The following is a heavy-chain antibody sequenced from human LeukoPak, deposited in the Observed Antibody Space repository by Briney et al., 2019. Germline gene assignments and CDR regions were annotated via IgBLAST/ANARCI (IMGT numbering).Heavy chain of an antibody. CDR3: ARAVYDILTGYSYYYYYMDV. J-gene: IGHJ6*03. CDR2: IYYSGST. D-gene: IGHD3-9*01. CDR1: GGSISSYY. Sequence: PSETLSLTCTVSGGSISSYYWSWIRQPPGKGLEWSGYIYYSGSTNYNPSLKSRVTISVDTSKNQFSLKLSSVTAADTAVYYCARAVYDILTGYSYYYYYMDVWGKGTTVTISS. V-gene: IGHV4-59*01.